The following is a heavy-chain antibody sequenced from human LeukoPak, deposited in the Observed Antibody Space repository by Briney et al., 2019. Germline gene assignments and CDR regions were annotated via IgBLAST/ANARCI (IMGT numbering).Heavy chain of an antibody. V-gene: IGHV3-74*01. CDR1: GFTFSSYA. CDR3: AGAPQWLAYAYDI. J-gene: IGHJ3*02. D-gene: IGHD6-19*01. CDR2: ISTDGNSI. Sequence: PGGSLRLSCAASGFTFSSYAMSWVRQAPGKGLVWVSRISTDGNSISYADSVKGRFTISRDNAKNTLYLQMNSLRVEDTAVYYCAGAPQWLAYAYDIWGQGTMVTVSS.